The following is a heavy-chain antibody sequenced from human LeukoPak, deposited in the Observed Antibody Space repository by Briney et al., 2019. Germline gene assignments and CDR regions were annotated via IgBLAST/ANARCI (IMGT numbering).Heavy chain of an antibody. Sequence: PGRSLRLSCAASGFTFSSYAMHWVRQAPGKGLEWVAVISYDGSNKYYADSVKGRFTISRDNAKNSLYLQMNSLRDEDTAVYYCARVGDGYNYVGYWGQGTLVTVSS. CDR3: ARVGDGYNYVGY. CDR1: GFTFSSYA. D-gene: IGHD5-24*01. V-gene: IGHV3-30-3*01. CDR2: ISYDGSNK. J-gene: IGHJ4*02.